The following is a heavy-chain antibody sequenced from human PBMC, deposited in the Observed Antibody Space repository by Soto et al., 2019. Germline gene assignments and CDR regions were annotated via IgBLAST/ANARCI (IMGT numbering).Heavy chain of an antibody. V-gene: IGHV3-33*08. CDR2: IWYDGSNE. Sequence: GGSLRLSCAGSGFTLSDHYIDWVRQAPGKGLEWVAVIWYDGSNENYADSVKGRFTISRDNSKNTLYLQMNSLRAEDTAVYYCARDRRISNIAARDTIDYWGQGTLVTVSS. CDR1: GFTLSDHY. D-gene: IGHD6-6*01. J-gene: IGHJ4*02. CDR3: ARDRRISNIAARDTIDY.